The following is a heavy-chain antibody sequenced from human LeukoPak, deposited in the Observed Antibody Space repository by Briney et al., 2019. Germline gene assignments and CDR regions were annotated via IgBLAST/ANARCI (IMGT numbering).Heavy chain of an antibody. J-gene: IGHJ3*02. CDR3: ARGGWRTTRGYAFDI. CDR1: GFTFSDHY. D-gene: IGHD3-10*01. Sequence: GGSLRLSCAASGFTFSDHYMDWVRQAPGKGLEWVGRIRNRANSFTTEYATSVKGRFTIWRHDSESSLYLQMNSLRSEDTAVYYCARGGWRTTRGYAFDIWGQGTMVTVSS. CDR2: IRNRANSFTT. V-gene: IGHV3-72*01.